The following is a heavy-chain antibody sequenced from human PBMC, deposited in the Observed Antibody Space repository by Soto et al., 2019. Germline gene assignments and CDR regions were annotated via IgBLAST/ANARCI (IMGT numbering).Heavy chain of an antibody. CDR3: ARGRGAAAFEDYYYYGMDV. Sequence: PGGSLRLSCAASGFTFSSYAMHWVRQAPGKGLEWVAVISYDGSNKYYADSVKGRFTISRDNSKNTLYLQMNSLRAEDTAVYYCARGRGAAAFEDYYYYGMDVWGQGTTVTVSS. V-gene: IGHV3-30-3*01. D-gene: IGHD6-13*01. CDR1: GFTFSSYA. J-gene: IGHJ6*02. CDR2: ISYDGSNK.